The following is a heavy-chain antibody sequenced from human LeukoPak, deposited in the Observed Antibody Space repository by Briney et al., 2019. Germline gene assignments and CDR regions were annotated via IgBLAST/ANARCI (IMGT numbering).Heavy chain of an antibody. CDR2: IIPILGIA. V-gene: IGHV1-69*04. J-gene: IGHJ4*02. CDR1: GGTFSSYA. D-gene: IGHD5-18*01. CDR3: ARGSKYSSGDY. Sequence: SVKVSCKASGGTFSSYAISWVRQAPGQGLEWMGRIIPILGIANYAQKFQGRVTITADKSTSTAYMELSSLRSEDTAVYYCARGSKYSSGDYWGQGTLVTVSS.